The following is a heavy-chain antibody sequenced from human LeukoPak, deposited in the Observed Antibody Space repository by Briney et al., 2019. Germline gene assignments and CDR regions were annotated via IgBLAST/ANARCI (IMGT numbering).Heavy chain of an antibody. CDR1: GGTFSSYT. D-gene: IGHD5-12*01. Sequence: VASVKVSCKASGGTFSSYTISWVRQAPGQGLEWMGRIIPILGIANYAQKFQGRVTITADKSTSTAYMELSSLRSEDTAVYYCAKPRDIGATLEVFDNWAKEPLVPFP. V-gene: IGHV1-69*02. J-gene: IGHJ4*02. CDR3: AKPRDIGATLEVFDN. CDR2: IIPILGIA.